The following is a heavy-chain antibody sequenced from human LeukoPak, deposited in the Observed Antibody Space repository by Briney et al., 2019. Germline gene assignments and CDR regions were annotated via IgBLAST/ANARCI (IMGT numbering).Heavy chain of an antibody. Sequence: ASVKVSCKASGYTFRQYSISWVRQAPGKGLEWMGWVSPSHTTRVYAQQFQGRVTMTADTNTNAVSMELRSLRSDDTAVYFCARDYILPLETDNGDGFAIWGQGTVVSVSS. V-gene: IGHV1-18*01. CDR3: ARDYILPLETDNGDGFAI. J-gene: IGHJ3*02. CDR1: GYTFRQYS. CDR2: VSPSHTTR. D-gene: IGHD3-3*02.